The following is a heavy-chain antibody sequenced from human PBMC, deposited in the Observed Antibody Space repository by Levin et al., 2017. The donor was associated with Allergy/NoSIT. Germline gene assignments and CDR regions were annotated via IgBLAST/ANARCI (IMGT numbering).Heavy chain of an antibody. CDR1: GGSISSGDYY. J-gene: IGHJ5*02. CDR3: ARVGLGAAAWFDP. V-gene: IGHV4-30-4*01. CDR2: IYYSGST. D-gene: IGHD6-25*01. Sequence: SCTVSGGSISSGDYYWSWIRQPPGKGLEWIGYIYYSGSTYYNPSLKSRVTISVDTSKNQFSLKLSSVTAADTAVYYCARVGLGAAAWFDPWGQGTLVTVSS.